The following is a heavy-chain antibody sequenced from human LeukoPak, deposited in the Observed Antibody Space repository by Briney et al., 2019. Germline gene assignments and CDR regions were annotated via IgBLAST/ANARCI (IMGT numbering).Heavy chain of an antibody. V-gene: IGHV4-39*01. CDR1: GGSISSTNYY. CDR3: ARHRATVITDFDY. CDR2: IYYSGST. D-gene: IGHD4-17*01. J-gene: IGHJ4*02. Sequence: SETLSLTCTVSGGSISSTNYYRGWIRQPPGKGLEWIGSIYYSGSTYYNPSLKSRVNISVDTSKNQFSLRLSSVTAADTAVYFCARHRATVITDFDYWGQGTLVTVSS.